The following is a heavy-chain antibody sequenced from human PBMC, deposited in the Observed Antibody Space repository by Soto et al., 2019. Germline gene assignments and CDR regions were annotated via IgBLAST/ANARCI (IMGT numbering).Heavy chain of an antibody. CDR1: GDSISSYY. D-gene: IGHD5-12*01. J-gene: IGHJ5*02. Sequence: QVQLQESGPRLVKPSETLSLTCSVSGDSISSYYWSWIRQPPGKGLEWIGYIYYSGSTNYNPSFKRRLTISVDTPKNQFSLKLTSVTAADTAVYYCARGVATIGPWGQGTLVTVSS. CDR2: IYYSGST. CDR3: ARGVATIGP. V-gene: IGHV4-59*01.